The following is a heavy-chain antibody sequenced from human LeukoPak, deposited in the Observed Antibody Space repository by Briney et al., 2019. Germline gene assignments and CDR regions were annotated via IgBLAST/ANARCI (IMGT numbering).Heavy chain of an antibody. CDR3: ARAVHKKRTIVTYYFDY. J-gene: IGHJ4*02. CDR1: GFTFSSYA. V-gene: IGHV3-23*01. Sequence: GGSLRLSCAASGFTFSSYAMSWVRQAPGKGLEWVSAISGSGGSTYYADSVKGRFTISRDNSKNTLYLQMNSLRAEDTAVYYCARAVHKKRTIVTYYFDYWGQGTLATVSS. CDR2: ISGSGGST. D-gene: IGHD3-16*02.